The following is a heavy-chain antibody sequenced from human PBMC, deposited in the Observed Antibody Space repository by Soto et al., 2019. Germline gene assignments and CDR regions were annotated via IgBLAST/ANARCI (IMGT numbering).Heavy chain of an antibody. CDR2: INPKSVDT. J-gene: IGHJ4*02. D-gene: IGHD3-16*01. CDR3: ARDMQGWGGY. CDR1: GYTLTDYY. Sequence: ASVKVTCKASGYTLTDYYLHWVRQAPGQGLEWMGWINPKSVDTNYAQRFQDRVTMTRDTSTSTAYMELSRLRFDDTAVYYCARDMQGWGGYWGQGTLVTVSS. V-gene: IGHV1-2*02.